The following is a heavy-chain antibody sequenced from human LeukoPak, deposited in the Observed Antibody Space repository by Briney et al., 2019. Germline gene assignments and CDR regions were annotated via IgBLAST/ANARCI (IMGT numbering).Heavy chain of an antibody. CDR2: ISYDGSNK. CDR3: AKDLGSYGFDY. J-gene: IGHJ4*02. V-gene: IGHV3-30*18. CDR1: GFTFSSYG. Sequence: GGSLRLSCAASGFTFSSYGMLWVRQAPGKGLEWVAVISYDGSNKYYADSVKGRFTISRDNSKNTLYLQMNSLRAEDTAMYYCAKDLGSYGFDYWGQGTLVTVSS. D-gene: IGHD5-18*01.